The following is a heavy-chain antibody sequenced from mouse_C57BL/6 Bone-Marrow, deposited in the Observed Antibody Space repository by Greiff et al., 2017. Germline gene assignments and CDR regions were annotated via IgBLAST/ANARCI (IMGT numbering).Heavy chain of an antibody. CDR3: AKGANWSWFAY. CDR1: GFSLTSYG. CDR2: IWSGGST. V-gene: IGHV2-2*01. Sequence: VQLKQSGPGLVQPSQSLSITCPVSGFSLTSYGVHWVRQSPGKGLEWLGVIWSGGSTDYNAAFISRLSISKDNSKSQVFFKMNSLQADDTAIYYCAKGANWSWFAYWGQGTLVTVSA. J-gene: IGHJ3*01. D-gene: IGHD4-1*01.